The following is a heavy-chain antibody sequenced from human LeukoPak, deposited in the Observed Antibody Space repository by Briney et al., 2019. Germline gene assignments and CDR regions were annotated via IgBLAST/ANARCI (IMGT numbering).Heavy chain of an antibody. CDR2: IRYDGSNK. CDR1: GFNFSSYG. J-gene: IGHJ6*03. V-gene: IGHV3-30*02. D-gene: IGHD6-13*01. CDR3: AKDLGSSSWYYMGV. Sequence: GGSLRLSCSASGFNFSSYGMHWVRQAPGKGLEWVAFIRYDGSNKYYADSVKGRLTISRDNSKNTLYLQMNSLRAEDTAVYYCAKDLGSSSWYYMGVWGKGTTVTVSS.